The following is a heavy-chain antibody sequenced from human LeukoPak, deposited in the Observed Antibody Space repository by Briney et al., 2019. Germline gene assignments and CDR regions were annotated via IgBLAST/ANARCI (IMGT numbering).Heavy chain of an antibody. CDR1: GGSISSSSYY. CDR3: ARVWLLRVFDY. V-gene: IGHV4-39*01. Sequence: SETLSLTCTVSGGSISSSSYYWGWIRQPPGKGLEWIGSIYYSGSTYYNPSLKSRVTISVDTSKNQFSLKLSSVTAADTAVYYCARVWLLRVFDYWGQGTLVTVSS. J-gene: IGHJ4*02. D-gene: IGHD5-12*01. CDR2: IYYSGST.